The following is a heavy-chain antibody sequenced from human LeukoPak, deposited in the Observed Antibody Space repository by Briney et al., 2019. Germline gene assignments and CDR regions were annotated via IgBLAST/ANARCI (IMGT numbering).Heavy chain of an antibody. J-gene: IGHJ6*04. CDR2: ISYDGSNK. V-gene: IGHV3-30-3*01. Sequence: GGSLRLSRAASGFTFSSYAMHWVRQAPGKGLEWVAVISYDGSNKYYADSVKGRFTISRDNSKNTLYLQMNGLRAEDTAVYYCASMQVYCSSTSCYDIGMDVWGKGTTVTVSS. D-gene: IGHD2-2*01. CDR3: ASMQVYCSSTSCYDIGMDV. CDR1: GFTFSSYA.